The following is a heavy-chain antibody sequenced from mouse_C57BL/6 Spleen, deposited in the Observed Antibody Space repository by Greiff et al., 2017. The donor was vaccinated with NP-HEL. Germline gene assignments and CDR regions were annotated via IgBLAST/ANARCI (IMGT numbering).Heavy chain of an antibody. CDR1: GYAFSSYW. CDR3: ARGGGDYYGSAFAY. J-gene: IGHJ3*01. CDR2: IYPGDGDT. V-gene: IGHV1-80*01. D-gene: IGHD1-1*01. Sequence: QVQLKQSGAELVKPGASVKISCKASGYAFSSYWMNWVKQRPGKGLEWIGQIYPGDGDTNYNGKFKGKATLTADKSSSTAYMQLSSLTSEDSAVYFCARGGGDYYGSAFAYWGQGTLVTVSA.